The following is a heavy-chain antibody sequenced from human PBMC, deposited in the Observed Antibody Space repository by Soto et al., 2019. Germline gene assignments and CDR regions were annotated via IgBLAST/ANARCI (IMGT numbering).Heavy chain of an antibody. Sequence: GGSLRLSCAASGFTFSSYAMHWVRQAPGKGLEWVEVISYDGSNKYYADSVKGRFTISRDNSKNTLYLQMNSLRAEYTAVYYCARPSIAAAGNFDYWGQGTLVTVSS. CDR2: ISYDGSNK. CDR3: ARPSIAAAGNFDY. J-gene: IGHJ4*02. V-gene: IGHV3-30-3*01. CDR1: GFTFSSYA. D-gene: IGHD6-13*01.